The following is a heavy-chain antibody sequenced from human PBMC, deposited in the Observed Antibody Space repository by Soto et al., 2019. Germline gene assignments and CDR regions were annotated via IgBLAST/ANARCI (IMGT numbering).Heavy chain of an antibody. CDR1: GGSFSGYY. D-gene: IGHD2-2*01. CDR2: INHSGST. J-gene: IGHJ5*02. V-gene: IGHV4-34*01. Sequence: QVQLQQWGAGLLKPSETLSLTCAVYGGSFSGYYWSWIRQPPGKGLEWIGEINHSGSTNYNPSLKSRVTISVDTSTNQFSLKLSSVAAADTAVYYCAGGYHTMPRLGWFDPWGQGTLVTVSS. CDR3: AGGYHTMPRLGWFDP.